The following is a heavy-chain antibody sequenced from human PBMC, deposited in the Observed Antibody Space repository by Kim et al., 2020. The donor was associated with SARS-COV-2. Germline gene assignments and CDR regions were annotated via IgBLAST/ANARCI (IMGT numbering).Heavy chain of an antibody. CDR3: ARVLEYAATFDF. CDR2: INAGNGNT. V-gene: IGHV1-3*01. CDR1: GYIFTKYT. J-gene: IGHJ5*01. Sequence: ASVKVSCKASGYIFTKYTIHWVRQAPGQRLEWMGWINAGNGNTKYSQKFQDRVTITRDSSASTVYMDLSSLRSEDTAVYYCARVLEYAATFDFWGQGSLV. D-gene: IGHD1-1*01.